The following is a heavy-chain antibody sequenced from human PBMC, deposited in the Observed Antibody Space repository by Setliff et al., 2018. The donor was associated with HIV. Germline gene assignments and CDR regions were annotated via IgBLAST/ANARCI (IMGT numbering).Heavy chain of an antibody. CDR2: IYYSGST. D-gene: IGHD6-19*01. Sequence: SETLSLTCAVYGGSFSGYYWSWIRQHPGKGLEWIGYIYYSGSTYYNPSLKSRVTISVDTSKNQFSLKLSSVTAADTAVYYCAREFSERSPNPDHYYYYMDVWGEGTTVTVSS. J-gene: IGHJ6*03. CDR1: GGSFSGYY. CDR3: AREFSERSPNPDHYYYYMDV. V-gene: IGHV4-31*11.